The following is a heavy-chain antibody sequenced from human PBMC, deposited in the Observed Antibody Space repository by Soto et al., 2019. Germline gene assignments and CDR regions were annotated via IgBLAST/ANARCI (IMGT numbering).Heavy chain of an antibody. CDR2: IWFDGSDA. CDR3: AREGYCSGGGCSGGMDV. V-gene: IGHV3-33*08. Sequence: GGSLRLSCAASGFSFSIYELSWVRQAPGKGLEWVAFIWFDGSDALYSDSVKGRFTISRDNSKNTLFLQLNSLRGDDTAVYYCAREGYCSGGGCSGGMDVWGQGTTVTVS. D-gene: IGHD2-15*01. J-gene: IGHJ6*02. CDR1: GFSFSIYE.